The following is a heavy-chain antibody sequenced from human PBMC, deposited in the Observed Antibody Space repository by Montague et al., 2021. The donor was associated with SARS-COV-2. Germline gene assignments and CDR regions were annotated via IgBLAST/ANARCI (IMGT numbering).Heavy chain of an antibody. Sequence: PALVKPTQTLTLTCAFSGFSLTTSGVGVGWIRQPPGKALEWLALIYWDDDKRYSPSLRCRLTITKDTSKNQVVLTMTHMDPVDTATYCCARFDYDGFVSYYRGPFDYWGQGTPVTVSS. CDR1: GFSLTTSGVG. CDR2: IYWDDDK. J-gene: IGHJ4*02. V-gene: IGHV2-5*02. CDR3: ARFDYDGFVSYYRGPFDY. D-gene: IGHD3-10*01.